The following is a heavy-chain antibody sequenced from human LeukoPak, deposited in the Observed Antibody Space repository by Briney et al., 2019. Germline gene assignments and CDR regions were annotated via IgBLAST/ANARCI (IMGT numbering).Heavy chain of an antibody. V-gene: IGHV3-21*01. Sequence: GGSLRPSCAASGFTFSSYTMNWVRQAPGKGLEWVSSISSSSSYIYYADSVKGRFTISRDNAKNSLYLQMNSLRAEDTAVYYCARARIQLWSTDYWGQGTLVTVSS. CDR1: GFTFSSYT. CDR3: ARARIQLWSTDY. J-gene: IGHJ4*02. CDR2: ISSSSSYI. D-gene: IGHD5-18*01.